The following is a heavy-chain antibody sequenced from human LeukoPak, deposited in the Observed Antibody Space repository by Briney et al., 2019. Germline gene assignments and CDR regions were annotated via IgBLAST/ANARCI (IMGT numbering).Heavy chain of an antibody. CDR3: ARGPYYYDRDFDY. D-gene: IGHD3-22*01. CDR2: INPNSGGT. V-gene: IGHV1-2*02. J-gene: IGHJ4*02. Sequence: ASVKVSCKASGYTFTGYYMHWVRQAPGQGLEWMGRINPNSGGTNYAQKFQGRVTMTRDTSISTAYMELSRLRSDDTAVYYCARGPYYYDRDFDYWGQGTLVTVSS. CDR1: GYTFTGYY.